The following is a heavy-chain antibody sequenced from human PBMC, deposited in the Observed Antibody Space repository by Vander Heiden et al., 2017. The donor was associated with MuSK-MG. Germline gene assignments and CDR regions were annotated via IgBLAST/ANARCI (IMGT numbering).Heavy chain of an antibody. CDR3: ARVSLLWFVELSDGTAHYGMDV. V-gene: IGHV1-3*01. D-gene: IGHD3-10*01. J-gene: IGHJ6*02. CDR1: GYTFTSYA. CDR2: INAGNGNT. Sequence: QVQLVQSGAEVKKPGASVKVSCKASGYTFTSYAMHWVRQAPGQRLEWMGWINAGNGNTKYSQKFQGRVTMTRDTSASTAYMELSSLRSEDTAVYYCARVSLLWFVELSDGTAHYGMDVWCQGTTVTVSS.